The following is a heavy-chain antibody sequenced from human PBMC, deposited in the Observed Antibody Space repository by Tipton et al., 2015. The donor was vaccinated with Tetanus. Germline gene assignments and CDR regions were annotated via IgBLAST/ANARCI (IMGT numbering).Heavy chain of an antibody. V-gene: IGHV3-53*01. J-gene: IGHJ4*02. CDR2: IYSGDTT. CDR1: GFTVSNNY. D-gene: IGHD3-10*01. Sequence: GSLRLSCAASGFTVSNNYVTWVRQAPGKGLEWVSVIYSGDTTDYADSVEGRFTISRDNSKNILYLQMNSLRAEDTAVYYCATSPHTRMVHCWGQGTLVTVSS. CDR3: ATSPHTRMVHC.